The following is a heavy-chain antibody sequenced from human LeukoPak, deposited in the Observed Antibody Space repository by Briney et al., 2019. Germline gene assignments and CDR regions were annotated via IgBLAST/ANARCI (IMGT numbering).Heavy chain of an antibody. Sequence: SVKDSRKASGGTFSFYASNWVRQAPGQGLEWMGRIIPIPGMPNYAQKFQGRVTIPADSSTRTDYMEVSRLRSEETAVYYCARAVVVARGFMAYFDYWGQGTLVTVSS. D-gene: IGHD3-10*01. CDR2: IIPIPGMP. CDR3: ARAVVVARGFMAYFDY. J-gene: IGHJ4*02. V-gene: IGHV1-69*04. CDR1: GGTFSFYA.